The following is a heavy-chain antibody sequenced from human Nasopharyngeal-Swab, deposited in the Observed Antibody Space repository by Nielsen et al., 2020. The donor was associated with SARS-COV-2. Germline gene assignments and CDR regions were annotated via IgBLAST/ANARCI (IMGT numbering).Heavy chain of an antibody. CDR2: ITGNGDTT. CDR1: GFPFSSYS. Sequence: GESLKISCAASGFPFSSYSMSWLRQAPGKGLEWVSTITGNGDTTYYADPLKGRFTISRDNSEHHVYLQMNSLRAEDTALYHCARPLSRDSTWTTEANWFDPWGQGTLVTVSS. V-gene: IGHV3-23*01. J-gene: IGHJ5*02. CDR3: ARPLSRDSTWTTEANWFDP. D-gene: IGHD6-13*01.